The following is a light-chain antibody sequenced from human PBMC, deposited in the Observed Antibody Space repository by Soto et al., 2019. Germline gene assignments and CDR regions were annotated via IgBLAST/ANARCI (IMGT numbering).Light chain of an antibody. CDR2: GAS. J-gene: IGKJ1*01. V-gene: IGKV3-20*01. CDR3: QQFDSSVT. CDR1: QSVSSTF. Sequence: EIVLTQSPGSLSLSPGERATLSCRASQSVSSTFFAWYQQRPGQAPRLLMYGASSRATGIPERFSGSGSGTDFTLTISRLEPEDFAVYYCQQFDSSVTFGHGKKVEIK.